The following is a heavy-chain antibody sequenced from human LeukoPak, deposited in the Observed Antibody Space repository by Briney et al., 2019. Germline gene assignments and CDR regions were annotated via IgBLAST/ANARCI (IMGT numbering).Heavy chain of an antibody. D-gene: IGHD3-10*01. CDR2: IYYSGST. J-gene: IGHJ2*01. V-gene: IGHV4-39*01. CDR3: ARSRAYYYGSGSWDFDL. Sequence: SETPSLTCTVSGGSISSSSYYWAWIRQPPGKGLEWIGTIYYSGSTYYNPSLKSRVTISVDTPKNQFSLRVSSVTAADTAVYYCARSRAYYYGSGSWDFDLWGRGTLVTVSS. CDR1: GGSISSSSYY.